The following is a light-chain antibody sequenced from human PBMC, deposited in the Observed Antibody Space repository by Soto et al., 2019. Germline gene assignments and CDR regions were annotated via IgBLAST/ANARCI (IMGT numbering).Light chain of an antibody. V-gene: IGKV3-20*01. CDR1: QSVSSSY. Sequence: EIVLTQSPGPLSLSPGERATLSCRASQSVSSSYLAWYQQKPGQAPRLLIYGAYSRATGIPDRFSGSGSGTDFTRTISRLEPEDFAVYYLQQYGSSPPVTFGQGTKVEIK. CDR3: QQYGSSPPVT. J-gene: IGKJ1*01. CDR2: GAY.